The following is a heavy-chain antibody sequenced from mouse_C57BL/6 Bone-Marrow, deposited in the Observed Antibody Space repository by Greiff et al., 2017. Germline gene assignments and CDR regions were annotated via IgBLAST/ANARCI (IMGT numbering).Heavy chain of an antibody. D-gene: IGHD2-3*01. Sequence: QVQLQQSGAELARPGASVKLSCKASGYTFTSYGISWVKQRTGQGLEWIGEIYPRSGNTYYNEKFKGKATLTADKSSSTAYMELRSLTSEDSAVYFCAGRLLGYAMDYWGQGTSVTVSS. CDR3: AGRLLGYAMDY. CDR2: IYPRSGNT. CDR1: GYTFTSYG. J-gene: IGHJ4*01. V-gene: IGHV1-81*01.